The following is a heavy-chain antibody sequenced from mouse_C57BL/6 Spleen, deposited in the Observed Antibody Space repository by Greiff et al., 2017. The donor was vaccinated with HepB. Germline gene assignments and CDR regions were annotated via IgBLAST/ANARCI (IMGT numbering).Heavy chain of an antibody. J-gene: IGHJ2*01. V-gene: IGHV1-69*01. D-gene: IGHD2-5*01. CDR1: GYTFTSYW. CDR3: ARKDSNYVDYFDY. Sequence: QVQLKQPGAELVMPGASVKLSCKASGYTFTSYWMHWVKQRPGQGLEWIGEIDPSDSYTNYNQKFKGKSTLTVDKSSSTAYMQLSSLTSEDSAVYYCARKDSNYVDYFDYWGQGTTLTVSS. CDR2: IDPSDSYT.